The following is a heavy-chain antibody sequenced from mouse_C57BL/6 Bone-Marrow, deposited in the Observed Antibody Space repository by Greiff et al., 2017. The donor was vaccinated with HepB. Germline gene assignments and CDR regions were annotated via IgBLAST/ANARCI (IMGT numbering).Heavy chain of an antibody. V-gene: IGHV1-69*01. CDR3: ALYSLAY. CDR2: IDPSDSYT. D-gene: IGHD1-1*01. CDR1: GYTFTSYW. J-gene: IGHJ3*01. Sequence: QVQLQQPGAELVMPGASVKLSCKASGYTFTSYWMHWVKQRPGQGLEWIGEIDPSDSYTNYNHKFKGKSTLTVDKSSSTAYVQLSSLTSEDSAVYYCALYSLAYWGQGTLVTVSA.